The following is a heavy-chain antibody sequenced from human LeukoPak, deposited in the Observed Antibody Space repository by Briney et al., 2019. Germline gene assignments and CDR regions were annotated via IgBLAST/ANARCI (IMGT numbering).Heavy chain of an antibody. Sequence: LPLSCGASGFTFSSYAMSWIRQPPGKGLEWIGYIYYSGSTNYNPSLKSRVTISVDTSKNQFSLKLSSVTAADTAVYYCARGWYGWYFDLWGRGTLFTVSS. V-gene: IGHV4-59*01. CDR1: GFTFSSYA. CDR2: IYYSGST. CDR3: ARGWYGWYFDL. D-gene: IGHD6-19*01. J-gene: IGHJ2*01.